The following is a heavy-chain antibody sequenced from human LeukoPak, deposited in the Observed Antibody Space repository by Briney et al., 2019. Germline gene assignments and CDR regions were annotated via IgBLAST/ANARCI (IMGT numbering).Heavy chain of an antibody. V-gene: IGHV4-34*01. D-gene: IGHD3-22*01. CDR3: ARGADSSGYYSIFYFDY. Sequence: SETPSLTCAVYGGSFSGYYWSWIRQPPGKGLEWIGEINHSGSTNYNPSLKSRVTISVDTSKNQFSLKLSSVTAADTAVYYCARGADSSGYYSIFYFDYWGQGTLVTVSS. CDR2: INHSGST. J-gene: IGHJ4*02. CDR1: GGSFSGYY.